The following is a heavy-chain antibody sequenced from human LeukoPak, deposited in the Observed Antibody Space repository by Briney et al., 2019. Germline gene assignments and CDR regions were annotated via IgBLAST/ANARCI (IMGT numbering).Heavy chain of an antibody. D-gene: IGHD3-22*01. CDR1: GGSISSGDYY. CDR3: ASLYYDSSGYHNSNWFDP. CDR2: IYYSGST. Sequence: SQTLSLTCTVSGGSISSGDYYWSWIRQPPGKGLEWIGYIYYSGSTYYNPSLKSRVTISVDTSKNQFSLKLSSVTAADTAVYYCASLYYDSSGYHNSNWFDPWGQGTLVTVSS. J-gene: IGHJ5*02. V-gene: IGHV4-30-4*01.